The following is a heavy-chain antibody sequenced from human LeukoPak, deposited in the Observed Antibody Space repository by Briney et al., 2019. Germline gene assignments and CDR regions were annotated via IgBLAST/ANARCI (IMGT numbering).Heavy chain of an antibody. CDR2: IRYDGSNK. CDR3: AKDRERFLEWLLTPYFDY. Sequence: QAGGSLRLSCAASGFTFSSYGTHWVRQAPGKGLEWVAFIRYDGSNKYYADSVKGRFTISRDNSKNTLYLQMNSLRAEDTAVYYCAKDRERFLEWLLTPYFDYWGQGTLVTVSS. J-gene: IGHJ4*02. CDR1: GFTFSSYG. D-gene: IGHD3-3*01. V-gene: IGHV3-30*02.